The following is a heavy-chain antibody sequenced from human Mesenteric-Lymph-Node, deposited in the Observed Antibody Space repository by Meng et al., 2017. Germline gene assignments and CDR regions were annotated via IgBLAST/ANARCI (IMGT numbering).Heavy chain of an antibody. CDR2: IFAYNGDT. J-gene: IGHJ5*02. V-gene: IGHV1-18*01. Sequence: ASVKVSCKASGGTFSSYTISWVRQAPGQGPEWMGWIFAYNGDTNYAQKFQGRVTMTADTSTSTAYMELSSLRSDDTAVYYCGRDLCTSCYVRGRWFDPWGQGTLVTVSS. CDR3: GRDLCTSCYVRGRWFDP. CDR1: GGTFSSYT. D-gene: IGHD2-2*01.